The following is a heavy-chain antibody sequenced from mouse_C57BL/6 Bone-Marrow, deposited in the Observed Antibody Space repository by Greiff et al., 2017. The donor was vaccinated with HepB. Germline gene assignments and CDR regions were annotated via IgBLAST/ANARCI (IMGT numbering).Heavy chain of an antibody. D-gene: IGHD3-2*02. CDR2: INPTSGYI. J-gene: IGHJ4*01. V-gene: IGHV1-7*01. Sequence: QVQLQQSGAELAKPGASVKLSCKASGYTFTSYWMHWVKQRPEQGLEWIGYINPTSGYIKYNQKFKDKATLTADKSSSTAYMQLSSLTYEDSAVYYCARQLRLRAMDYWGQGTSVTVSS. CDR3: ARQLRLRAMDY. CDR1: GYTFTSYW.